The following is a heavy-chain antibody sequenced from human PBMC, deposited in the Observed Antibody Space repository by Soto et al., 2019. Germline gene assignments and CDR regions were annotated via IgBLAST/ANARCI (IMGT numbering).Heavy chain of an antibody. CDR1: GGSINNHY. CDR3: ARANWFFDY. J-gene: IGHJ4*02. D-gene: IGHD7-27*01. CDR2: IYYSGST. Sequence: SETLSLTCTVSGGSINNHYWSWIRQPPGQGLEWIGYIYYSGSTNYNPSLKGRVTMSVDTSKNQFSLKLSSLTAADTAIYYCARANWFFDYWGQGTLVTVS. V-gene: IGHV4-59*11.